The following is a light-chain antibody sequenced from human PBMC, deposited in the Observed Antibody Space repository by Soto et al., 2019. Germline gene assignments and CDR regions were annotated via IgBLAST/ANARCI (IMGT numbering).Light chain of an antibody. Sequence: QSVLTQPASVSGSPGQSITISCTGTSSDVGGYNYVSWYQQHPGKAPKLMIYDVSNRPSGVSNRFSGSKSGNTASLTISGLQAEDEADYYCCSYTSSSTLGVFGGGTQLTVL. J-gene: IGLJ2*01. CDR2: DVS. CDR1: SSDVGGYNY. CDR3: CSYTSSSTLGV. V-gene: IGLV2-14*01.